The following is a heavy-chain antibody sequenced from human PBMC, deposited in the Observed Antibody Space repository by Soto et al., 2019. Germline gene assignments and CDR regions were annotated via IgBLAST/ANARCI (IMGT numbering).Heavy chain of an antibody. CDR1: GGSISDGYY. D-gene: IGHD3-22*01. Sequence: NPSETLSLTCTVSGGSISDGYYWSWIRQHPGKGLEWIGSISDSGSTSYNPSLKSRLTISVDTSKDQFSLNLRSVTAADTAVYYCARRDRSGFSYWLGTWGQGTLVTVSS. CDR3: ARRDRSGFSYWLGT. CDR2: ISDSGST. V-gene: IGHV4-31*03. J-gene: IGHJ5*02.